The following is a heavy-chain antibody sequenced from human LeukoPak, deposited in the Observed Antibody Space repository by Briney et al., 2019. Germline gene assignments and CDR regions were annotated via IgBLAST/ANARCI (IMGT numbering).Heavy chain of an antibody. CDR2: IRAKIHDGTT. CDR1: GFIFGDYN. D-gene: IGHD3-10*01. V-gene: IGHV3-49*04. Sequence: GGSLRLSCTTSGFIFGDYNMNWVRQAPGKGVEWVRYIRAKIHDGTTDFAASVKGRFTISRDDSKSIAYLQMTSLKSEDTAVYYCSRGQKDPYGPEFDYWGQGPLVTVSS. CDR3: SRGQKDPYGPEFDY. J-gene: IGHJ4*02.